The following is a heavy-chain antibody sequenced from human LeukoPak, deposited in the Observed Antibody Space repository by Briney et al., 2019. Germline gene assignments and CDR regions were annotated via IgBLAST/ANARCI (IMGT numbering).Heavy chain of an antibody. J-gene: IGHJ4*02. V-gene: IGHV3-43*02. Sequence: GGSLRLSCAASGFTFDDYAMHWVRQAPGMGLEWVSLVSGSGGTTDYADSVWGRFPISRDNSKNSLYLQMNSLSPEDTAFYYCAKEVGGGRSYSVFDCWGQGTLVTVSS. CDR2: VSGSGGTT. CDR3: AKEVGGGRSYSVFDC. CDR1: GFTFDDYA. D-gene: IGHD2-15*01.